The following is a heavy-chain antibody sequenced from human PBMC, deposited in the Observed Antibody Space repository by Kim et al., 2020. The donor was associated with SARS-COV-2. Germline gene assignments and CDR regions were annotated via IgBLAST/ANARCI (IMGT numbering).Heavy chain of an antibody. J-gene: IGHJ4*02. CDR3: AHAWRSSGWYYFDY. D-gene: IGHD6-19*01. Sequence: AASVKGRFTISRDNSKNTLYLQMNSLRAEDTAVYYCAHAWRSSGWYYFDYWGQGTLVTVSS. V-gene: IGHV3-30*01.